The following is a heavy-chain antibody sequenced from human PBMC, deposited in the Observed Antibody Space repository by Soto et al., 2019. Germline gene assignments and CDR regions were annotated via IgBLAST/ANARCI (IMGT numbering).Heavy chain of an antibody. CDR2: ISYDGSNK. CDR1: GFTFSSYA. CDR3: ARGEAYYYDSSGPNDY. D-gene: IGHD3-22*01. Sequence: GGSLRLSCAASGFTFSSYAMHWVRQAPGKGLEWVAVISYDGSNKYYADSVKGRFTISRDNSKNTLYLQMNSPRAEDTAVYYCARGEAYYYDSSGPNDYWGQGTLVTVSS. V-gene: IGHV3-30-3*01. J-gene: IGHJ4*02.